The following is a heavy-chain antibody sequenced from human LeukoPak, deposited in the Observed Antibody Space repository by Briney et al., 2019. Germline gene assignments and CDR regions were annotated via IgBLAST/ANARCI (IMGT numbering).Heavy chain of an antibody. V-gene: IGHV3-21*01. CDR1: GFTFSSYN. CDR2: ITSTSTYI. Sequence: GGSLRLSCAASGFTFSSYNMNWVRQTPGKGLEWVSSITSTSTYIYYADSVKGRFTISRDNSKNTLYLQMNSLRAEDTAVYYCAKGVKVPVLRYFSYYMDVWGKGTTVTIS. J-gene: IGHJ6*03. CDR3: AKGVKVPVLRYFSYYMDV. D-gene: IGHD3-9*01.